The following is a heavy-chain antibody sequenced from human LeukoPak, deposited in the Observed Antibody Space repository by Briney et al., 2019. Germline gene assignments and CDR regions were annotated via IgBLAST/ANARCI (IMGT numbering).Heavy chain of an antibody. D-gene: IGHD1-1*01. V-gene: IGHV1-24*01. J-gene: IGHJ3*02. CDR2: FDPEDGET. CDR1: GYTLTELS. CDR3: ATVYNWNDLDAFDI. Sequence: ASVKVSCKVSGYTLTELSMHWVRQAPGKGLEWMGGFDPEDGETIYAQKFQGRVTMTGDTSTDTAYMELSSLRSEDTAVYYCATVYNWNDLDAFDIWGLGTMVTVSS.